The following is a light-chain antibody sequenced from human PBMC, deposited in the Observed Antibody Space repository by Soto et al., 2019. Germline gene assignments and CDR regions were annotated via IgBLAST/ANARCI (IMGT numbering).Light chain of an antibody. Sequence: IQMTHSPSTLSASVGARVTITXXASQSINSWLAWYQQKVGEAPKLLIYKASTLESGVPSRFSGSGSGTEFTLTISSLQPDDFTTYYCQQYKSYSLTFGGGTKVDIK. CDR3: QQYKSYSLT. CDR2: KAS. CDR1: QSINSW. J-gene: IGKJ4*01. V-gene: IGKV1-5*03.